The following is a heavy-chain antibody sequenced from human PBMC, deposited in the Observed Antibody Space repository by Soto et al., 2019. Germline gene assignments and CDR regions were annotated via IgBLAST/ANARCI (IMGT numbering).Heavy chain of an antibody. D-gene: IGHD2-15*01. J-gene: IGHJ4*02. CDR1: GFTFSSYG. CDR2: IWYDGSNK. CDR3: AREGCSCGSCYPLGY. V-gene: IGHV3-33*01. Sequence: QVQLVESGGGVVQPGRSLRLSCAASGFTFSSYGMHWVRQAPGKGLEWVAVIWYDGSNKYYADSVKGRFTISRDNSKNTLYLQMNSLRAEDTAVYYCAREGCSCGSCYPLGYWGQGTLVTVSS.